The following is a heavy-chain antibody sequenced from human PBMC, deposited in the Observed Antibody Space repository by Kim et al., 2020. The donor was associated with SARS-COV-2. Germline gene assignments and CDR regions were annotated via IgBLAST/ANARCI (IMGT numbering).Heavy chain of an antibody. CDR2: K. CDR3: TRDNGYNWFDP. J-gene: IGHJ5*02. D-gene: IGHD6-25*01. V-gene: IGHV3-7*03. Sequence: KNYLASVKGRFPISRDNAKKSLYLQMNSLRAEDTAVYYCTRDNGYNWFDPWGQGTLVTVS.